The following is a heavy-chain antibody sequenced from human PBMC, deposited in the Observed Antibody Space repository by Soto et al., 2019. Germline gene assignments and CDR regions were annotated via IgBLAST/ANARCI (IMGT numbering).Heavy chain of an antibody. CDR2: MSGSGSVT. CDR1: GFSFNTYA. V-gene: IGHV3-23*01. D-gene: IGHD1-26*01. J-gene: IGHJ4*02. Sequence: EVQLLESGGGLVQPGGSLRLSCAASGFSFNTYAMTWVRQAPGKGLEWVSAMSGSGSVTFQADSDSVKGRLTISRDNSKNTMYLQMNSLRVEDTAVYFCAKDRRASHYTASEFAYWGQG. CDR3: AKDRRASHYTASEFAY.